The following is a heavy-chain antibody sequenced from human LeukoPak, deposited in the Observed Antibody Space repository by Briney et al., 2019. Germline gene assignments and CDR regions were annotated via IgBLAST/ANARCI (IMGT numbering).Heavy chain of an antibody. V-gene: IGHV4-39*07. J-gene: IGHJ4*02. CDR2: IDYSGST. CDR1: GGSISSSRYY. CDR3: ARDGYYYDSSGYDY. D-gene: IGHD3-22*01. Sequence: SETLSLTCTVSGGSISSSRYYWGWIRQPPGKGLEWIVIIDYSGSTYHNPSLKSRVTISVDTSKSQFSLKLSSVTAADTAVYYCARDGYYYDSSGYDYWGQGTLVTVSS.